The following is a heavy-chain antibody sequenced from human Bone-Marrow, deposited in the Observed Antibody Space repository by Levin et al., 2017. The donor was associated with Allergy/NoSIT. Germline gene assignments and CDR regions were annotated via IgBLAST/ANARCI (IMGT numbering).Heavy chain of an antibody. CDR3: ARVLYSSYYGGLDV. Sequence: SETLSLTCSVSGASISSYYCTWIRQPPGKGLEWIGNIYYGGGTNYNPSLESRVTMSVDTSTNQFSLKLTSVTAAETAVYYCARVLYSSYYGGLDVWGQGTTVTVSS. CDR1: GASISSYY. V-gene: IGHV4-59*01. J-gene: IGHJ6*02. D-gene: IGHD3-22*01. CDR2: IYYGGGT.